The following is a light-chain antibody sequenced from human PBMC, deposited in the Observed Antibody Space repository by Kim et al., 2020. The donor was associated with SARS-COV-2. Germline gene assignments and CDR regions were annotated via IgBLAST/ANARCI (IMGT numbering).Light chain of an antibody. CDR2: DAS. CDR3: QQYGSSPTT. J-gene: IGKJ1*01. Sequence: SPGERATLSCRASQSVSSSSLAWYQQKPGQAPRLLIYDASSRAPGIPDRFSGSESGTDFTLTISRLEPEDFAVYYCQQYGSSPTTFGQGTKVEIK. V-gene: IGKV3-20*01. CDR1: QSVSSSS.